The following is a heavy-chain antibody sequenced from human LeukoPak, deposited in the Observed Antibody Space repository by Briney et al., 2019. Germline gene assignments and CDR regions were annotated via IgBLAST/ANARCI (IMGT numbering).Heavy chain of an antibody. CDR2: MYPTGST. Sequence: PSETLSLTCTVSGGSMSRYYWSWIRQPAGKGLEWIGRMYPTGSTNYNPSLRSRVTISIDTSKNQFSLKLSSVTAADTAFYYCARHSSYYYGMDVWGQGTTVTVSS. J-gene: IGHJ6*02. CDR3: ARHSSYYYGMDV. V-gene: IGHV4-4*07. D-gene: IGHD3-22*01. CDR1: GGSMSRYY.